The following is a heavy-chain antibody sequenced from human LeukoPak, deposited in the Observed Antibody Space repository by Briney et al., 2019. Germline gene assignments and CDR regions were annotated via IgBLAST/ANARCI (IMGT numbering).Heavy chain of an antibody. Sequence: PGGSLRLSCAASGFTFSSYAMSWVRQAPGKGLEWVSAISGSGGSTYYADSVKGRFTISRDNSKNTLYLQMNSLRAEDTAVYYCAKMPYYYDSSGYSYWGQGTLVTVSS. CDR1: GFTFSSYA. CDR3: AKMPYYYDSSGYSY. V-gene: IGHV3-23*01. J-gene: IGHJ4*02. CDR2: ISGSGGST. D-gene: IGHD3-22*01.